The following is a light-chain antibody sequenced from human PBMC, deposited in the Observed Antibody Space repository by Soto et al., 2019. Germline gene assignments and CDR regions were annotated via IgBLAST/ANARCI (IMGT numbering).Light chain of an antibody. Sequence: QSVLTQPPSASGTPGQRVTISCSGSSSNIGSNSVSWYQQLPGAAPKLLIYTNNQRPSGVPDRFSGSKSGTSASLAITGLQSDDEADYYCAAWDDSLSGHVVFGVGTKVTVL. V-gene: IGLV1-44*01. CDR2: TNN. CDR3: AAWDDSLSGHVV. J-gene: IGLJ2*01. CDR1: SSNIGSNS.